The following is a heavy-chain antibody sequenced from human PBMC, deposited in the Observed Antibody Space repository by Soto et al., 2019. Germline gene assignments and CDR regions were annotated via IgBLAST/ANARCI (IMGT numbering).Heavy chain of an antibody. CDR1: GFTFSDYY. D-gene: IGHD6-6*01. CDR2: ISRSGGTT. CDR3: AKEGLGARWATFDY. J-gene: IGHJ4*02. Sequence: PGGSLRLSCAASGFTFSDYYMSWIRQAPGKGLEWVSYISRSGGTTYYSDSVKGRFTVSRDNGKKSLYLQMNSLRTEDTALYYCAKEGLGARWATFDYRGQGTMVTVSS. V-gene: IGHV3-11*01.